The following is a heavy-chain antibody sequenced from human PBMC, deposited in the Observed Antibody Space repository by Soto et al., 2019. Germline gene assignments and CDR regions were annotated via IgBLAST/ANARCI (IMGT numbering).Heavy chain of an antibody. CDR3: TTGYSLNVSRRRDHYYYGLDV. CDR2: IRSKANSYAT. Sequence: GGSLSLSCAASGFTFSGSAMHWVRQASGKGLEWVGRIRSKANSYATAYAASVKGRFTISRDDSKNTAYLQMNSLKTEDTAVYYCTTGYSLNVSRRRDHYYYGLDVWGQGTTVTASS. V-gene: IGHV3-73*01. CDR1: GFTFSGSA. D-gene: IGHD6-13*01. J-gene: IGHJ6*01.